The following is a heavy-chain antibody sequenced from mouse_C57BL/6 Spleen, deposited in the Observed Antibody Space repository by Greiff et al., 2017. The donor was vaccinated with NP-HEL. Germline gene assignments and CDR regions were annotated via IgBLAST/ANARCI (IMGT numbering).Heavy chain of an antibody. CDR1: GYSFTGYY. V-gene: IGHV1-42*01. J-gene: IGHJ4*01. CDR2: INPSTGGT. CDR3: ARYGRALYAMDY. Sequence: VQLQQSGPELVKPGASVKISCKASGYSFTGYYMNWVKQSPEKSLEWIGEINPSTGGTTYNQKFKAKATLTVDKSSSTAYMQLKSLTSEDSAVYYCARYGRALYAMDYWGQGTSVTVSS. D-gene: IGHD1-1*01.